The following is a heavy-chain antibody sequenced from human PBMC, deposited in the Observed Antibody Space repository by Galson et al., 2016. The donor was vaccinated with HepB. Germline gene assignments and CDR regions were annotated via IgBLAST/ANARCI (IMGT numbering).Heavy chain of an antibody. D-gene: IGHD6-25*01. V-gene: IGHV3-7*01. CDR2: IKQDGSEK. Sequence: SLRLSCAASGFTFSGYWMTWVRQAPGKGLEWVANIKQDGSEKNYVDSVKGRFTISRDSAKNLVYLQMNSLRAEDTAMYYCASAPAATESDYWGQGTLVTVS. CDR1: GFTFSGYW. CDR3: ASAPAATESDY. J-gene: IGHJ4*02.